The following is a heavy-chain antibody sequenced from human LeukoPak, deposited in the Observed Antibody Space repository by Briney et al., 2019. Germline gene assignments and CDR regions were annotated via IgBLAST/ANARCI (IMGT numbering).Heavy chain of an antibody. V-gene: IGHV4-30-4*01. J-gene: IGHJ6*04. CDR2: IYYSGST. Sequence: SETLSLTCTVSGGSISSGDYYWSWIRQPPGKGLEWIGYIYYSGSTYYNPSLKSRVTISVDTSKNQFSLKLSSVTAADTAVYYCAREQVAYYYGLGRGPSLLYYYYGMDVWGKGTTVTVSS. CDR1: GGSISSGDYY. D-gene: IGHD3-10*01. CDR3: AREQVAYYYGLGRGPSLLYYYYGMDV.